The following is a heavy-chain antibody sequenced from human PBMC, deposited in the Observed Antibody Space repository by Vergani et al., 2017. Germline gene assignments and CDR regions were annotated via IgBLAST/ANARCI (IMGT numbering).Heavy chain of an antibody. CDR3: ARAREDYGGNSGLDY. Sequence: QVQLVGSGGGVVQPGRSLRLSCAASGFTFSSYAMHWVRQAPGKGLEWVAVISYDGSNKYYADSVKGRFTISRDKSKNTLYLQMNSLRAEDTAVYYCARAREDYGGNSGLDYWGQGTLVTVSS. CDR2: ISYDGSNK. V-gene: IGHV3-30*04. CDR1: GFTFSSYA. D-gene: IGHD4-23*01. J-gene: IGHJ4*02.